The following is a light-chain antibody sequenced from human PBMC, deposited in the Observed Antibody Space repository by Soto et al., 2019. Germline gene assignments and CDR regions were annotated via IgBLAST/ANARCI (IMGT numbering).Light chain of an antibody. CDR2: GAS. V-gene: IGKV3-15*01. J-gene: IGKJ1*01. CDR3: QQYNTWPAT. CDR1: QSVSSN. Sequence: EKVMTQSPATLSVSPGERATLSCRASQSVSSNLAWYQQKFGQSPRLLIYGASTRAPGIPARFSGSGSGTEFTLTISSLQSEDFAVYFCQQYNTWPATFGPGTKVDIK.